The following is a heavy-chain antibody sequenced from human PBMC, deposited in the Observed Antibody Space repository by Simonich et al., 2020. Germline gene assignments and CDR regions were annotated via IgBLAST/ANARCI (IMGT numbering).Heavy chain of an antibody. CDR2: NNHSVSP. CDR1: VGSFSGYY. J-gene: IGHJ5*02. Sequence: QVQLQQWGAGLLKPSETLSLTCAVYVGSFSGYYWSWIRQPPGKGLEWIWENNHSVSPKYNPPRESRVTRSVDTAKNQFSLKLSSVTAADSAGYYCARGGLGNYDILTGYHNWFDPWGQGTLVTVSS. V-gene: IGHV4-34*01. CDR3: ARGGLGNYDILTGYHNWFDP. D-gene: IGHD3-9*01.